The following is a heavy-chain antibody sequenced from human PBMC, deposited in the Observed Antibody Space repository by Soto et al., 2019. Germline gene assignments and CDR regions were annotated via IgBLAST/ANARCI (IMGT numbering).Heavy chain of an antibody. J-gene: IGHJ4*02. CDR1: GFTFSNYA. CDR3: TKKDGSGSYVDY. CDR2: LSGNGADT. V-gene: IGHV3-23*01. Sequence: EVQLFESGGGLVQPGGSLRLSCAASGFTFSNYAMTWVRQAPGQGLDWVSTLSGNGADTYYADSVKGRFTISRDNSKNTLFLQMNSLTAGDTAVYYCTKKDGSGSYVDYWGQGTLVTVSS. D-gene: IGHD3-10*01.